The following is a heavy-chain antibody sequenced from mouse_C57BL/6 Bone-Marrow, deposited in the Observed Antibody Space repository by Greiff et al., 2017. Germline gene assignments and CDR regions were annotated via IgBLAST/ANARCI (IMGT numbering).Heavy chain of an antibody. V-gene: IGHV1-81*01. CDR1: GYTFTSYG. CDR2: IYPRSGNT. CDR3: ARMRYYCAMYY. Sequence: VKLVESGAELARPGASVKLSCKASGYTFTSYGMSWVKQRTGQGLEWIGEIYPRSGNTYYNEKFKGKATLTADKYSSTAYMELRSLTSEDSAVYFCARMRYYCAMYYWGQGTSVTVSS. J-gene: IGHJ4*01.